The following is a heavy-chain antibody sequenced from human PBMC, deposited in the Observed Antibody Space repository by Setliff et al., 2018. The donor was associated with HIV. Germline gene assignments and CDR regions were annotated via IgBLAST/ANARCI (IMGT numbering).Heavy chain of an antibody. D-gene: IGHD6-19*01. Sequence: GGSLRLSCAASGFAFYTYSMNWVRQAPGKGLEWVAYISSDGGTIYYADSVKGRFTISRDNAKNSLSLQMNSLRAEDTAVYYCARELYSTGKSLDFWGQGTLVTVSS. J-gene: IGHJ4*02. CDR1: GFAFYTYS. CDR2: ISSDGGTI. CDR3: ARELYSTGKSLDF. V-gene: IGHV3-48*01.